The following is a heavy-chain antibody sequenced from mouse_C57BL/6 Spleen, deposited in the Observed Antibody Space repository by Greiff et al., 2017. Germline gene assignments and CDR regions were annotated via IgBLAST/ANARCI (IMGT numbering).Heavy chain of an antibody. J-gene: IGHJ1*03. V-gene: IGHV14-1*01. D-gene: IGHD1-1*01. Sequence: EVQLQQSGAELVRPGASVKLSCTASGFNIKDYYMHWVKQRPEQGLEWIGRIDPEDGDTEYAPKFQGKATMTADTSSNTAYLQRSSLTSEDTAVYYCTAGYYGSNWYFDVWGTGTTVTVSS. CDR2: IDPEDGDT. CDR1: GFNIKDYY. CDR3: TAGYYGSNWYFDV.